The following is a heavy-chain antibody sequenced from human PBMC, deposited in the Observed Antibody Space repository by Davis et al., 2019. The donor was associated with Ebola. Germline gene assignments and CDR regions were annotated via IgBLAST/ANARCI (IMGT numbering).Heavy chain of an antibody. CDR1: GYSFTSFW. D-gene: IGHD1-26*01. CDR2: IDPNDGYT. CDR3: ARQGGGSGRLTSFDY. J-gene: IGHJ4*02. Sequence: GESLKISCEGSGYSFTSFWISWVRQMPGKGLEWMGRIDPNDGYTNYSPSFRGHVTITVDKSTSTFYLQWSSLRPSDTAVYYCARQGGGSGRLTSFDYWGQGTLVTVSS. V-gene: IGHV5-10-1*01.